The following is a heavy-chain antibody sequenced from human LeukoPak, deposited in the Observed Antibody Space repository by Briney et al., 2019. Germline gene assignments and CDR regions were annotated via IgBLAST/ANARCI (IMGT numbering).Heavy chain of an antibody. CDR3: ARGGYCSGGSCYHFDY. CDR1: GYTFTGYY. Sequence: ASVKVSCKASGYTFTGYYMHWVRQAPGQGLEWMGWINPNSGGTNYAQKFQGRVTMTRDTSISTAYMELSRLRSDDTAVYYCARGGYCSGGSCYHFDYWGQGTLVTVSS. J-gene: IGHJ4*02. D-gene: IGHD2-15*01. V-gene: IGHV1-2*02. CDR2: INPNSGGT.